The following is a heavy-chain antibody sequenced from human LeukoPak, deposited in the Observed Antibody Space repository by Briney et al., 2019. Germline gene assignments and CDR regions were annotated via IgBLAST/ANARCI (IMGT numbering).Heavy chain of an antibody. CDR1: GGSISGDY. V-gene: IGHV4-4*07. CDR2: IYTSGST. Sequence: SETLSLTCTVSGGSISGDYWSWIRQPAGTGLEWIGRIYTSGSTNYNPSLKSRVTISVDTSKNQFSLKLSSVTAADTAVYYCARDSTTYYYYYYMDVWGKGTTVTISS. J-gene: IGHJ6*03. D-gene: IGHD1-14*01. CDR3: ARDSTTYYYYYYMDV.